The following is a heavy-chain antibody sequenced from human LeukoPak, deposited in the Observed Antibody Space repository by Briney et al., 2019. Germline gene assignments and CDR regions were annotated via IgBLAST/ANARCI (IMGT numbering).Heavy chain of an antibody. CDR3: ARDGRYNWNYKTSYYYMDV. CDR2: IYTSGST. Sequence: SETLSLTCTVSGGSISSYHWSWIRQPAGKGLEWIGRIYTSGSTNYNPSLKSRVTMSVDTSKNQLSLKLSSVTAADTAVYYCARDGRYNWNYKTSYYYMDVWGKGTTVTVSS. V-gene: IGHV4-4*07. D-gene: IGHD1-7*01. J-gene: IGHJ6*03. CDR1: GGSISSYH.